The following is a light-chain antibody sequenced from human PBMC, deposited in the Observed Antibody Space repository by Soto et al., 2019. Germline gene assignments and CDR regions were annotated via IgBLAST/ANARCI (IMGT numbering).Light chain of an antibody. V-gene: IGKV1-39*01. Sequence: DIQMTQSPSSLSASVGDRVTITCRASQSISSYLNWYQQKPGKAPKLLIYAASSLQRGVPSRFSGSGSGTDFTRTISSLQPEDFATYYCQQSYSTPRTFGQGTKLEIK. CDR2: AAS. CDR3: QQSYSTPRT. CDR1: QSISSY. J-gene: IGKJ2*01.